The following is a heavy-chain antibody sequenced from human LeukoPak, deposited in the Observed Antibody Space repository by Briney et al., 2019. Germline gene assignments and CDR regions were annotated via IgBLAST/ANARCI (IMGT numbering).Heavy chain of an antibody. CDR3: ARGVPPCFDP. Sequence: PGGSLRLSCAASGFSFSRYWTHWVRHSPGKGLVWVSRINEDGSTTTYADSVKGRFTISRDNAKNTLHLQMNSLRAEDTAVYYCARGVPPCFDPWGQGTLVTVSS. J-gene: IGHJ5*02. CDR1: GFSFSRYW. CDR2: INEDGSTT. D-gene: IGHD3-10*01. V-gene: IGHV3-74*03.